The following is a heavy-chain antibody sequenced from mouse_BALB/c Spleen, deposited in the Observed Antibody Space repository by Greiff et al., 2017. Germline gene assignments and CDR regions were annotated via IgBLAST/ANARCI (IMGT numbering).Heavy chain of an antibody. Sequence: DVKLVESGPELVKPGASVKISCKASGYTFTDYNMHWVKQSHGKSLEWIGYIYPYNGGTGYNQKFKSKATLTVDNSSSTAYMELRSLTSEDSAVYYCARRGRIYAMDYWGQGTSVTVSS. CDR1: GYTFTDYN. CDR3: ARRGRIYAMDY. CDR2: IYPYNGGT. J-gene: IGHJ4*01. D-gene: IGHD3-3*01. V-gene: IGHV1S29*02.